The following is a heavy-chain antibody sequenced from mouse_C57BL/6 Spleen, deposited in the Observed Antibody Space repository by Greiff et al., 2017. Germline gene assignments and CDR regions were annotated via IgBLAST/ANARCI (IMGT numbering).Heavy chain of an antibody. J-gene: IGHJ4*01. CDR1: GFTFRDYG. CDR3: ARLNGYYVAMDY. V-gene: IGHV5-17*01. D-gene: IGHD2-3*01. CDR2: ISSGSSPI. Sequence: EVHLVESGGGLVKPGGSLKLSCAASGFTFRDYGMHWVRPAPEKGLEWVAYISSGSSPIYYADTVKGRFTISRDNAKNTLFLQMTSLRSEDTAMYYCARLNGYYVAMDYWGQGTSVTVSS.